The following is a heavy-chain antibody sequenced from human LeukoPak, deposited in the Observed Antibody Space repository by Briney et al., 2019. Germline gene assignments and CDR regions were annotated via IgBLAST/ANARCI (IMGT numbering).Heavy chain of an antibody. V-gene: IGHV4-4*07. Sequence: SETLSLTCTVSGGSISSCYWSWIRQPAGKRLEWIGRIYTSGSTNYNPSLKSRVTMSVDTSKNQFSLKLSSVTAADTAVYYCARDGYGDYSAPYYFDYWGQGTLVTVSS. J-gene: IGHJ4*02. CDR2: IYTSGST. CDR3: ARDGYGDYSAPYYFDY. CDR1: GGSISSCY. D-gene: IGHD4-17*01.